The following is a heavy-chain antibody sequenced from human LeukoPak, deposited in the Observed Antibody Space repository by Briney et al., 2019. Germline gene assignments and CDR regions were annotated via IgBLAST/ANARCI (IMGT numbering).Heavy chain of an antibody. V-gene: IGHV4-34*01. CDR1: GGSFSGYY. Sequence: PSETLSLTCAVYGGSFSGYYWSWIRQPPGKGLEWIGEINHSGSTNYNPSLKSRVTISVDTSKNQFSLKLSSVTAADTAVHYCARGRVGTYYYGSGSYYNHNWFDPWGQGTLVTVSS. CDR2: INHSGST. CDR3: ARGRVGTYYYGSGSYYNHNWFDP. D-gene: IGHD3-10*01. J-gene: IGHJ5*02.